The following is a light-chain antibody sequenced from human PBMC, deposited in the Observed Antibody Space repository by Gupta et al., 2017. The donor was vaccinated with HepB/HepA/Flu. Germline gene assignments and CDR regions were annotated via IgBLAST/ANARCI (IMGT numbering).Light chain of an antibody. V-gene: IGLV2-18*02. Sequence: QSALTQPPSVSGSPGQSVTISCTGTSSDVGTYNRVSWCQQPPGTAPKLLIYGVYNRPSGIPNRFSGSKSGNTAFLTISGLQAEDEADYYCTSFTSDNTWVFGGGTKLTVL. CDR2: GVY. CDR3: TSFTSDNTWV. J-gene: IGLJ3*02. CDR1: SSDVGTYNR.